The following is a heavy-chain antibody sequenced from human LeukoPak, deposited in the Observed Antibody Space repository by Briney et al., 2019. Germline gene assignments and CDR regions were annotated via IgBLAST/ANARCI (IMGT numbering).Heavy chain of an antibody. V-gene: IGHV1-46*01. D-gene: IGHD3-3*01. CDR2: INPSGGST. CDR1: GYTFTSYY. Sequence: ASVKVSCKASGYTFTSYYMHWVRQAPGQGLEWMGIINPSGGSTSYAQKFQGRVTVTRDTSTSTVCMELSSLRSEDTAVYYCARGLLRFLEWLPPGYWGQGTLVTVSS. CDR3: ARGLLRFLEWLPPGY. J-gene: IGHJ4*02.